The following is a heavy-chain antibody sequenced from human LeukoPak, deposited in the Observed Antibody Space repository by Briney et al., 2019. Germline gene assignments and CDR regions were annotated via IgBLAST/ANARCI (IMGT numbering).Heavy chain of an antibody. CDR2: IYSGGST. D-gene: IGHD3-22*01. CDR3: ARDGASNYYDSSGPYPGYFDY. Sequence: GGSLRLSCAASGFAVSSNYMSCVRQAPGKGLELVSVIYSGGSTYYADSVKGRFTISRDNSKNTLYLQMNSLRAEDTAVYYCARDGASNYYDSSGPYPGYFDYWGQGTLVTVSS. J-gene: IGHJ4*02. CDR1: GFAVSSNY. V-gene: IGHV3-66*01.